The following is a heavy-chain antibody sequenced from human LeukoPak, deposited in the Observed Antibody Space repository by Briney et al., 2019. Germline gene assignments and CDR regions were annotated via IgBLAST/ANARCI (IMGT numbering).Heavy chain of an antibody. J-gene: IGHJ4*02. CDR2: IYTSGST. Sequence: SETLSLTCTVSGGSISSYYWSWIRQPAGKGLEWIGRIYTSGSTNYNPSLKSRVTMSVDTPKNQFSLKLSSVTAADTAVYYCARGVGSSWYRGAYYFDYWGQGTLVTVSS. D-gene: IGHD6-13*01. CDR3: ARGVGSSWYRGAYYFDY. CDR1: GGSISSYY. V-gene: IGHV4-4*07.